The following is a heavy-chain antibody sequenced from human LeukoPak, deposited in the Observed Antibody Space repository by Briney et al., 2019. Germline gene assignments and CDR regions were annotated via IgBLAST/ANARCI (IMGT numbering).Heavy chain of an antibody. V-gene: IGHV4-34*01. J-gene: IGHJ4*02. CDR2: INHSGST. CDR3: ARGIVVVVAATYYFDY. Sequence: SETLSLTCAVYGGSFSGYYWSWIRQPPGKGLEWIGEINHSGSTNYNPSLKSRVTISVDTSKNQFSLKLSSVTVADTAVYYCARGIVVVVAATYYFDYWGQGTLVTVSS. D-gene: IGHD2-15*01. CDR1: GGSFSGYY.